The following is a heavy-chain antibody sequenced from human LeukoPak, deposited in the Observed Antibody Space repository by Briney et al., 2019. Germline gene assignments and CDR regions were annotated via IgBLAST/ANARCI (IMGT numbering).Heavy chain of an antibody. CDR2: FYHGGST. V-gene: IGHV4-38-2*02. CDR1: GYSISTGYY. D-gene: IGHD1-26*01. J-gene: IGHJ4*02. CDR3: ARAVGITTALFDY. Sequence: NPSETLSLTCTVSGYSISTGYYWDWIRQPPGKGLEWIGTFYHGGSTYYNPSLKSRVTISVDTSKNQFSLKLSSVTAADTAVYYCARAVGITTALFDYWGQGTLVTVSS.